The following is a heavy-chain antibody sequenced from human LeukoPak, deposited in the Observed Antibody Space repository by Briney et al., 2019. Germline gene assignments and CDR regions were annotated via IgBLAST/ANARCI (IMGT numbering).Heavy chain of an antibody. CDR1: GFTFSSYW. V-gene: IGHV3-7*02. CDR3: ARADENAVVTAILPYVYFDY. J-gene: IGHJ4*02. CDR2: IEQDGSEK. D-gene: IGHD2-21*02. Sequence: EGSLRLSCAASGFTFSSYWMAWVRQAPGKGLEWVANIEQDGSEKNYVDSVKGRFTISRDNAKNSLCLQMSSLRAEDTAVYYCARADENAVVTAILPYVYFDYWGQGTLVTVSS.